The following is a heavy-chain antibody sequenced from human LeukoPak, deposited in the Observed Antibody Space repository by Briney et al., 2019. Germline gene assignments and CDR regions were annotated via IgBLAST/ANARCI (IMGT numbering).Heavy chain of an antibody. D-gene: IGHD5-24*01. J-gene: IGHJ4*02. Sequence: GGSLRLSCAASGFTFTTYGISWVRQAPGRGLEWVATINNSGGSTYYADSVKGRFTISRDNSKNTLYLQMNSLRAEDTAVYYCAKGGVGRWLQSPVDYWGQGTLVTVSS. CDR1: GFTFTTYG. CDR2: INNSGGST. CDR3: AKGGVGRWLQSPVDY. V-gene: IGHV3-23*01.